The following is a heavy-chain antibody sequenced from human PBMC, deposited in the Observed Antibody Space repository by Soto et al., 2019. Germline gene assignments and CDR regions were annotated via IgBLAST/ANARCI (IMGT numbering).Heavy chain of an antibody. V-gene: IGHV1-69*06. CDR2: FIPIFGTA. D-gene: IGHD1-26*01. CDR1: GGTFSSYA. Sequence: QVQLVQSGAEVKKPGSSVKVSCKASGGTFSSYAISWVRQAPGEGLEWMGGFIPIFGTANYAQKFQGRVTITTDKSTSTAYMELSSLRSEDTAVYDCARDPWWEVGAVLDFWGQGTLVTVSS. J-gene: IGHJ4*02. CDR3: ARDPWWEVGAVLDF.